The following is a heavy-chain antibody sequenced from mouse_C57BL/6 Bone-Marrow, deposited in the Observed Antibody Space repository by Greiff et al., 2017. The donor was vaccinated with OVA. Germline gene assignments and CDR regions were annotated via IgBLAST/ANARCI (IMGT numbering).Heavy chain of an antibody. J-gene: IGHJ3*01. CDR2: ISSGGSYT. Sequence: EVMLVESGGDLVKPGGSLKLSCAASGFTFSSYGMSWVRQTPDKRLEWVATISSGGSYTYYPDSVKGRFTISSDNAKNTLYLQRRSLKSEDTAMYYCARHGATVVDWFAYWGQGTLVTVSA. CDR1: GFTFSSYG. CDR3: ARHGATVVDWFAY. D-gene: IGHD1-1*01. V-gene: IGHV5-6*02.